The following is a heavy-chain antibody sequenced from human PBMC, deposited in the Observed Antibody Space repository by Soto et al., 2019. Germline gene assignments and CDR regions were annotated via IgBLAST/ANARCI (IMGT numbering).Heavy chain of an antibody. Sequence: PSETLSLTCTVSGGSISSYYWSWIRQPPGKGLEWIGYIYYSGSTNYNPSLKSRVTISVDTSKNQFSLKLSSVTAADTAVYYCARAYGDYVFAYWGQGTLVTVSS. V-gene: IGHV4-59*01. CDR1: GGSISSYY. J-gene: IGHJ4*02. D-gene: IGHD4-17*01. CDR3: ARAYGDYVFAY. CDR2: IYYSGST.